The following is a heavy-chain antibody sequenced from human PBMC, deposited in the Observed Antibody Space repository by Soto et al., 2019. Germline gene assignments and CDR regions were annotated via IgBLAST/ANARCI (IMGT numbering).Heavy chain of an antibody. Sequence: GGSLRLSCAASGFTFSSYWMSWVRQAPGKGLEWVANIKQDGSEKYYVDSVKGRFTISRDNAKNTLYLQMNSLRAEDTAVYYCARGPPTPYGDHGLFEDWGQGTRVTVSS. CDR3: ARGPPTPYGDHGLFED. CDR1: GFTFSSYW. V-gene: IGHV3-7*04. J-gene: IGHJ4*02. CDR2: IKQDGSEK. D-gene: IGHD4-17*01.